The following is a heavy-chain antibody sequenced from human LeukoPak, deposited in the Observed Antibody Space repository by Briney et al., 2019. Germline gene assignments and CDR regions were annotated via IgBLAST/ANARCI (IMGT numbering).Heavy chain of an antibody. Sequence: SETLSLTCTVSGGSVSRTSYFWSWIRQPPGKGLEWLGYIYYSGTTNYNPSLKSRVIISLDTSKSQFSLKLNSVTAADTAVYYCARLGTHGDYLNPWGQGTLVTVSS. CDR2: IYYSGTT. V-gene: IGHV4-61*01. J-gene: IGHJ5*02. CDR1: GGSVSRTSYF. D-gene: IGHD4-17*01. CDR3: ARLGTHGDYLNP.